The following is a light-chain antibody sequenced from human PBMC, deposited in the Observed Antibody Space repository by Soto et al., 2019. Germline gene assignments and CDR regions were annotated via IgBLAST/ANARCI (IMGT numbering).Light chain of an antibody. Sequence: DIQMTQSPSSLSAPVGDRVTITCRAGQTIDTYLNWYKQEPGKAPKLLIFAAASLHSGVPSRFSGSGSGTEFTLTITSLQPEDFATYFCQQSNGIPYTFGQGTKLEIK. CDR3: QQSNGIPYT. CDR1: QTIDTY. V-gene: IGKV1-39*01. CDR2: AAA. J-gene: IGKJ2*01.